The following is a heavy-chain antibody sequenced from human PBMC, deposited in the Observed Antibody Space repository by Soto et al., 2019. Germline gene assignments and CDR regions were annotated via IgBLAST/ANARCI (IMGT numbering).Heavy chain of an antibody. V-gene: IGHV4-4*02. J-gene: IGHJ3*02. Sequence: SETLSLTCAVSSGSISSSNWWSWVRQPPGKGLEWIGEIYHSGSTNYNPSLKSRVTISVDKSKNQFSLKLSFVTAADTAVYYCARDRIYGDRAQTFIDIWGQGTMVTVSS. CDR1: SGSISSSNW. CDR2: IYHSGST. CDR3: ARDRIYGDRAQTFIDI. D-gene: IGHD4-17*01.